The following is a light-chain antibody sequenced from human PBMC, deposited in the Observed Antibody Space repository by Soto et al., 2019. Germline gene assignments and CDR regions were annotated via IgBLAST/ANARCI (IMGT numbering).Light chain of an antibody. CDR2: GAS. CDR3: QQYSVFPYT. CDR1: HDTSNS. Sequence: DIQMTQSPSSLSASVGDRVTITCRASHDTSNSVAWFQQKPGMAPKSLIYGASTLQSGVSSRFSGSGSGKHFTLTITSLKPEDFATYYCQQYSVFPYTVGQGTKVHIK. V-gene: IGKV1-16*01. J-gene: IGKJ2*01.